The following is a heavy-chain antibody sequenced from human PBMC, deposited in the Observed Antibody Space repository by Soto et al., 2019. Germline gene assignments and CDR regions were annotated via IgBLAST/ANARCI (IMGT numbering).Heavy chain of an antibody. D-gene: IGHD6-19*01. CDR1: SGSISSSNW. CDR3: ARSPQWLVRKTGEAFDI. Sequence: QVQLQESGPGLVKPSGTLSLTCAVSSGSISSSNWWRWVRQPPGKGLEWIGEIYHSGSTNYNPSLKSRVTISVDKSKNQFSLKLSSVTAADTAVYYCARSPQWLVRKTGEAFDIWGQGTMVTVSS. J-gene: IGHJ3*02. CDR2: IYHSGST. V-gene: IGHV4-4*02.